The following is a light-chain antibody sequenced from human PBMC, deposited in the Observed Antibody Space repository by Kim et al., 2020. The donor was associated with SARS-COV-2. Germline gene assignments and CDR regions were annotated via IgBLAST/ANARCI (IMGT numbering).Light chain of an antibody. J-gene: IGKJ2*01. V-gene: IGKV3-15*01. Sequence: VARGERAPLSCRASQSVSGSLAWYQHKPGQPPRLLIYGASTRAAGIPAGFSGSGSDTEFTLTISSLQSEDFAIYYCQHYYNWPYTFGQGTKVDIK. CDR1: QSVSGS. CDR3: QHYYNWPYT. CDR2: GAS.